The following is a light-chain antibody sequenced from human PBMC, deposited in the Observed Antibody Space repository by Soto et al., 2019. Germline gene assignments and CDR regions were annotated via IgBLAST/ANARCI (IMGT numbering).Light chain of an antibody. J-gene: IGKJ4*01. Sequence: EIVLTQSPATLSLSPGERATLSCRASQSVNRNLAWYRQKPGQAPRLLIYDASNRATGIPARVSGSGSGTDFTLTISSLEPADFAVYYCQQRSNWPLTFGGGTKVEIK. V-gene: IGKV3-11*01. CDR1: QSVNRN. CDR2: DAS. CDR3: QQRSNWPLT.